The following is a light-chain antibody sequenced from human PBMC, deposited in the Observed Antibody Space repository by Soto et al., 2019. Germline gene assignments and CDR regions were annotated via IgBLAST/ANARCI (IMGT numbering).Light chain of an antibody. CDR1: QSLLHSNGYNY. CDR2: GAS. J-gene: IGKJ5*01. V-gene: IGKV2-28*01. CDR3: QQYGSSPS. Sequence: DIVMTQSPLSLPVTPGEPASISCKSSQSLLHSNGYNYLDWYLQKPGQAPRLLIYGASSRATGIPDRFSGSGSGTDFTLTISRLEPEDFAVYYCQQYGSSPSFGQGTRLEIK.